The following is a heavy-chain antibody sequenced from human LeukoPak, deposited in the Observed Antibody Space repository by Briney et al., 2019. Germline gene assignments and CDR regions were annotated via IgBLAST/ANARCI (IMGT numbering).Heavy chain of an antibody. J-gene: IGHJ5*02. D-gene: IGHD3-3*01. CDR2: INHSGST. CDR3: ARGLDFWSGYSHPGVWFDP. CDR1: GGSISSGSYY. Sequence: SETLSLTCTVSGGSISSGSYYWSWIRQPPGKGLEWIGEINHSGSTNYNPSLKSRVTISVDTSKNQFSLKLSSVTAADTAVYYCARGLDFWSGYSHPGVWFDPWGQGTLVTVSS. V-gene: IGHV4-39*07.